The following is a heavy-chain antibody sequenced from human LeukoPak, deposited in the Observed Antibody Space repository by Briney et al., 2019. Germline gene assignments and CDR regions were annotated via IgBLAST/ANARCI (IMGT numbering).Heavy chain of an antibody. CDR2: IYYSGST. D-gene: IGHD2-21*02. J-gene: IGHJ3*02. V-gene: IGHV4-59*01. CDR1: GGSISSYY. CDR3: ARSCGGDCYQHDAFDI. Sequence: SETLSLTCTVSGGSISSYYWSWIRQPPGKGLEWIGYIYYSGSTNYNPSLKSRVTISVDTSKNQFSLKLSSVTAADTAVYYCARSCGGDCYQHDAFDIWGQGTMVTVSS.